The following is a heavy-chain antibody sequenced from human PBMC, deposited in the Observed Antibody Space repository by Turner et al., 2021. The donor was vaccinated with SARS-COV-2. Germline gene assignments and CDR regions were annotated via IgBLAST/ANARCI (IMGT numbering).Heavy chain of an antibody. CDR3: ARATFDH. CDR2: ISSTGNTI. J-gene: IGHJ4*02. CDR1: GFTFKSYE. V-gene: IGHV3-48*03. Sequence: GSGGGSVQSGGSLRLSCVASGFTFKSYEMHWVRQAPGKGLEWISSISSTGNTIFYADSVRGRLTLSRDNANDSLSLQMDSLRAEDTAIYYCARATFDHWGLGTLIAVSS.